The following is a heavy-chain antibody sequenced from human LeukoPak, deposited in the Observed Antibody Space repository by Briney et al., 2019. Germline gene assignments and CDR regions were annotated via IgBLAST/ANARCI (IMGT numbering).Heavy chain of an antibody. CDR1: GFSFSNYG. J-gene: IGHJ4*02. D-gene: IGHD3-10*01. Sequence: GGSLRLSCAASGFSFSNYGMHWVRQAPGKGLEWVSVISYDGSNKYYGDSVKGRFTISRDNSKNTLYLQMNFLRAEDTAVYHCAKEDYDGSGSYLGYWGRGTLVTVSS. V-gene: IGHV3-30*18. CDR3: AKEDYDGSGSYLGY. CDR2: ISYDGSNK.